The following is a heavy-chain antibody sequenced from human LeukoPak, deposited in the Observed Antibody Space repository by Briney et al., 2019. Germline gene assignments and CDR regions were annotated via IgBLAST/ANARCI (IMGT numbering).Heavy chain of an antibody. CDR2: IYYSGST. Sequence: PSETLSLTRTVSGGSISSYYWSWIRQPPGKGLEWIGYIYYSGSTNYNPSLKSRVTISVDTSKNQFSLKLSPVTAADTAVYYCARALGQLDFDYWGQGTLVTVSS. CDR3: ARALGQLDFDY. V-gene: IGHV4-59*01. J-gene: IGHJ4*02. CDR1: GGSISSYY. D-gene: IGHD6-13*01.